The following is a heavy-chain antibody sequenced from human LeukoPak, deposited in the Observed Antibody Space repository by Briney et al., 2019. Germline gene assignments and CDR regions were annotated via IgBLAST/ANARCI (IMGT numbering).Heavy chain of an antibody. Sequence: SETLSLTCAVYGGSFSGYYWSWIRQPPGKGLEWIGEINHSGSTNYNPSLKSRVTISVDTSKNQFSLKLSSVTAADTAVYYCARRLTVWGSYRPFDYWGQGTLVTVSS. D-gene: IGHD3-16*02. V-gene: IGHV4-34*01. J-gene: IGHJ4*02. CDR2: INHSGST. CDR3: ARRLTVWGSYRPFDY. CDR1: GGSFSGYY.